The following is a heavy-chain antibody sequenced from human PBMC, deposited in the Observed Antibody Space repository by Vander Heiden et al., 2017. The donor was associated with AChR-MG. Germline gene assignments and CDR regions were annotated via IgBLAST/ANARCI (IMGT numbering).Heavy chain of an antibody. Sequence: QVQLVESGGGLVKPGGSLRLSCAASGFTFSDYYMSWIRQAPGKGLEWVSDISSSGSTIYYADSVKGRFTISRDNAKNSLYLQMNSLRAEDTAVYYCARDRYCSSTSCPGGGNFDYWGQGTLVTVSS. CDR1: GFTFSDYY. V-gene: IGHV3-11*01. CDR2: ISSSGSTI. CDR3: ARDRYCSSTSCPGGGNFDY. J-gene: IGHJ4*02. D-gene: IGHD2-2*01.